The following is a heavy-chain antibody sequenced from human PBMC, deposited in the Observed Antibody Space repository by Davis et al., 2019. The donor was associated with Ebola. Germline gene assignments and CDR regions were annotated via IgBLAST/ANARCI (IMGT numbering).Heavy chain of an antibody. V-gene: IGHV3-7*03. Sequence: GESLKISCATSGFTFSTYYMTWVRQAPGKGLEWVATITQDGKKKYYVDSVRGRFTISRDNAKNSLYLQMNSLRAEDTAVYYCAKSGLSFGVVKYHYDMDVWGKGTTVTVSS. D-gene: IGHD3-3*01. CDR1: GFTFSTYY. J-gene: IGHJ6*04. CDR2: ITQDGKKK. CDR3: AKSGLSFGVVKYHYDMDV.